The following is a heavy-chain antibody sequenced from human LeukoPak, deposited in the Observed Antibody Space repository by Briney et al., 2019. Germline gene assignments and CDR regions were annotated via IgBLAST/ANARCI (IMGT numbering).Heavy chain of an antibody. J-gene: IGHJ4*02. Sequence: ASVKVSCKASGYTFTSYYMHWVRQAPGQGLEWMGGIIPIFGTANYAQKFQGRVTITADESTSTAYMELSSLRSEDTAVYYCARDGYSYGNVDYWGQGTLVTVSS. CDR2: IIPIFGTA. CDR3: ARDGYSYGNVDY. D-gene: IGHD5-18*01. CDR1: GYTFTSYY. V-gene: IGHV1-69*13.